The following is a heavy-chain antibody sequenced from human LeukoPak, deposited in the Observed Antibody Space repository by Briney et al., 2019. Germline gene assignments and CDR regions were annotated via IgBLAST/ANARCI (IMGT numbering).Heavy chain of an antibody. V-gene: IGHV1-8*01. CDR2: MNPNSGNT. J-gene: IGHJ4*02. D-gene: IGHD4-11*01. Sequence: ASVKVSCKASGYTFTSYDINWVRQATGQGFEWMGWMNPNSGNTGYAQKFQGRVTMTRNTSISTAYMELSSLRSEDTAVYYCARGRRSRAVTKAPPDYWGQGTLVTVSS. CDR3: ARGRRSRAVTKAPPDY. CDR1: GYTFTSYD.